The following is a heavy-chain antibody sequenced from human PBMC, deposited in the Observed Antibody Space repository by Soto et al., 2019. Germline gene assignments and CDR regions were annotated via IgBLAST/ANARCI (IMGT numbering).Heavy chain of an antibody. CDR3: ARLLRLVPFDY. Sequence: QLQLQESGPGLVKPSETLSLTCTVSGGSISSSSYYWGWIRQPPGKGLEWIGSIYYSGSTYYNPSLKSRVTISVDTSKNQFSLKLSSVTAADTAVYYCARLLRLVPFDYWGQGTLVTVSS. CDR1: GGSISSSSYY. D-gene: IGHD6-6*01. CDR2: IYYSGST. J-gene: IGHJ4*02. V-gene: IGHV4-39*01.